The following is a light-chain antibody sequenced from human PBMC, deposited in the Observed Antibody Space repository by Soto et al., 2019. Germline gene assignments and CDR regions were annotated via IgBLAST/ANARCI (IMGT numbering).Light chain of an antibody. CDR2: DAS. Sequence: EIVLTQSPATLSLSPGERATLSCRASQSVSSYLAWYQQKPGQAPRPLIYDASNRATGIPARFSGSGSGTDFSLTISSLEPEDFAVYYCQQRSNWLWTFGQGTKVDIK. CDR3: QQRSNWLWT. CDR1: QSVSSY. V-gene: IGKV3-11*01. J-gene: IGKJ1*01.